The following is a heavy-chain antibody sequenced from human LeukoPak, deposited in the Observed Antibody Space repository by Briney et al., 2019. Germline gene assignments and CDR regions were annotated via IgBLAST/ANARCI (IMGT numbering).Heavy chain of an antibody. D-gene: IGHD1-1*01. CDR3: ARDAFGKRTTGDC. CDR1: GGSISSYY. Sequence: PSETLSLTCTVSGGSISSYYWSWIRQPAGQGLERIGRIYTSGSTNYNPSLKSRVTMPVGTSKNHFSLKLSSVTAADTAVYYCARDAFGKRTTGDCWGQGTLVIVSS. J-gene: IGHJ4*02. CDR2: IYTSGST. V-gene: IGHV4-4*07.